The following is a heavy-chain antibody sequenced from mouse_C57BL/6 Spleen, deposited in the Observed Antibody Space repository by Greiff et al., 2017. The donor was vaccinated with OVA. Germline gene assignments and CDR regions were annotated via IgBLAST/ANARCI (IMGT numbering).Heavy chain of an antibody. CDR3: ARGDSNYPAWFAY. CDR1: GYTFTSYG. Sequence: QVQLQQSGAELARPGASVKLSCKASGYTFTSYGISWVKQRTGQGLEWIGEIYPRSGNTYYNEKFKGKATLTADKSSSTAYMELRSLTSEDSAVYFCARGDSNYPAWFAYWGQGTLVTVSA. J-gene: IGHJ3*01. D-gene: IGHD2-5*01. V-gene: IGHV1-81*01. CDR2: IYPRSGNT.